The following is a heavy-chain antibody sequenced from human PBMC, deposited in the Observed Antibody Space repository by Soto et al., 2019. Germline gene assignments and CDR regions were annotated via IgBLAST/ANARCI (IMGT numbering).Heavy chain of an antibody. CDR3: ARENVTRGYPD. CDR2: MNPNSGNT. CDR1: GYTFTSYD. V-gene: IGHV1-8*01. Sequence: QVQLVQSGAEVKKPGASGKVSCKASGYTFTSYDINWVRQATGQGLERMGWMNPNSGNTAYAQKFQGRITMSRNTSIITAYMELSSLSSESTAVDYCARENVTRGYPDWGQGTLVTVSS. J-gene: IGHJ4*02. D-gene: IGHD3-22*01.